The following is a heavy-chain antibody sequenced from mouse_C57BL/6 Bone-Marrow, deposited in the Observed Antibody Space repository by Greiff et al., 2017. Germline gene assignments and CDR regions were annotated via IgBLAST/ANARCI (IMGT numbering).Heavy chain of an antibody. Sequence: QVQLQQPGAELVKPGASVKLSCKASGYTFTSYWMQWVKQRPGQGLEWIGEIDPSDSYTNYNQKFKGKATLTVDTSSSTAYMQLSSLTSEYSAVYYCADGLGFAYWGQGTLVTVSA. CDR2: IDPSDSYT. V-gene: IGHV1-50*01. CDR3: ADGLGFAY. J-gene: IGHJ3*01. CDR1: GYTFTSYW.